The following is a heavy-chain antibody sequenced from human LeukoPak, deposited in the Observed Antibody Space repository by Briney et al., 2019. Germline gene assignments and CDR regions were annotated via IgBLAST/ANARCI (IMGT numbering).Heavy chain of an antibody. Sequence: PGGSLRLSCAASGFTFSSYGMHWVRQAPGKGLEWVAVISYDGSNKYYADSVKGRFTISRDNSKNTLYLQMNSLRAEDTAVYYCARGGLQAGGSARNDYWGQGTLVTVSS. CDR3: ARGGLQAGGSARNDY. CDR1: GFTFSSYG. J-gene: IGHJ4*02. D-gene: IGHD2-21*01. V-gene: IGHV3-30*03. CDR2: ISYDGSNK.